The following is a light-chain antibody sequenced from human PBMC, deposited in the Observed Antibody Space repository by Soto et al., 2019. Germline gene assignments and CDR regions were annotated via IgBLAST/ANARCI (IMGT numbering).Light chain of an antibody. J-gene: IGKJ1*01. CDR2: DAS. Sequence: EIVLTQSPATLSLSPGERATLSCRASQSVSSYLAWYQQKPGQAPRLLIYDASNSATGIPSRFSCSWSGTDFTLTISSLEPEEFAVYYCQQRSNWPPLTFGQGTKVEIK. V-gene: IGKV3-11*01. CDR3: QQRSNWPPLT. CDR1: QSVSSY.